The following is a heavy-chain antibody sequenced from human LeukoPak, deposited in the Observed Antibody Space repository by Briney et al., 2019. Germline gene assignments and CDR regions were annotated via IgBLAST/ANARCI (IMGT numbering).Heavy chain of an antibody. CDR3: ARDGVPAARDL. J-gene: IGHJ3*01. CDR2: IKQDGSEK. D-gene: IGHD2-2*01. Sequence: GGSLRLSCAASGFTFSSYWMSWVRQAPGKGLEWVANIKQDGSEKYYVDSAKGRFTISRDNAKTSLYLHMNSLRAEDTAVYYCARDGVPAARDLWGQGTMVIVSS. CDR1: GFTFSSYW. V-gene: IGHV3-7*01.